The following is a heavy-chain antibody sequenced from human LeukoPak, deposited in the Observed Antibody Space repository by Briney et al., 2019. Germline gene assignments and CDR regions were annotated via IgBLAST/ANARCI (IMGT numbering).Heavy chain of an antibody. CDR2: IYHSGST. V-gene: IGHV4-4*02. CDR3: ARESVVVPAAVDY. J-gene: IGHJ4*02. D-gene: IGHD2-2*01. Sequence: SGTLSLTCAVSGGSISSSNWWSWVRQPPGKGLEWIGEIYHSGSTNYNSSLKSRVTISVDKSKNQFSLKLSSVTAADTAVYYCARESVVVPAAVDYWGQGTLVTVSS. CDR1: GGSISSSNW.